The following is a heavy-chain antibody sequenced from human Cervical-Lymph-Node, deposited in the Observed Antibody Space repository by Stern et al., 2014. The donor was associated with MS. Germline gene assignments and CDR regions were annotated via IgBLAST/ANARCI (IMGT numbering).Heavy chain of an antibody. Sequence: VQLVESGPGLVKPSQTLSLTCSVPGGYIRSGGFYWSWIRQNPGKGLEWIGYIYYSGRTYYNPSLKSRVTISVDTSQDQFSLKLSSVTAADTAVYYCARVRGGMRGVIDYWGQGTLVTVSS. V-gene: IGHV4-31*03. D-gene: IGHD2-15*01. CDR1: GGYIRSGGFY. CDR2: IYYSGRT. CDR3: ARVRGGMRGVIDY. J-gene: IGHJ4*02.